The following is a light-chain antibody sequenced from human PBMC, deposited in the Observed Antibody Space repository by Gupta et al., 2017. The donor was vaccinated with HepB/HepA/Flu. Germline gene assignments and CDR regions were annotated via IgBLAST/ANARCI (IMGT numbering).Light chain of an antibody. CDR2: WAS. V-gene: IGKV4-1*01. Sequence: DIVMTQSPDSLPVSLGERATINCKSSQSGLYSANNKNYLAWYQQRPGQPPKMLIYWASTRESGVPDRFSGRGSGTDFTLTISRLQAEDVAVYYCQQDYSTPITFGGGTKVDI. CDR1: QSGLYSANNKNY. J-gene: IGKJ4*01. CDR3: QQDYSTPIT.